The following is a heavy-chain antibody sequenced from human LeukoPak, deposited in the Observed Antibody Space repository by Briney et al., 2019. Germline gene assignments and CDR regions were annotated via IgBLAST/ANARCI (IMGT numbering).Heavy chain of an antibody. D-gene: IGHD1-26*01. V-gene: IGHV4-59*01. J-gene: IGHJ4*02. CDR2: IYYSGST. CDR1: GGSMSSYY. CDR3: ARDEGGGTYDY. Sequence: SETLSLTCTVSGGSMSSYYWSWIRQPPGKGLEWIGYIYYSGSTNYNPSLKSRGTISVDTSKKQFSLKLSSVTAADTAVYYCARDEGGGTYDYWGQGTLVTVSS.